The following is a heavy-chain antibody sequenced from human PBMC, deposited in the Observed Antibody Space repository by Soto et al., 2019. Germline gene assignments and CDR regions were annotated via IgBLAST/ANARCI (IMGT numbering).Heavy chain of an antibody. CDR1: GGSISSGGYY. V-gene: IGHV4-31*03. Sequence: SETLSLTCTVSGGSISSGGYYWSWIRQHPGKGLEWIGYIYYSGSTYYNPSLKSRVTISVDTSKNQFSLKLSSVTAADTAVYYCARDKKQLVPGWFDPWGQGTLVTVSS. CDR2: IYYSGST. J-gene: IGHJ5*02. CDR3: ARDKKQLVPGWFDP. D-gene: IGHD6-6*01.